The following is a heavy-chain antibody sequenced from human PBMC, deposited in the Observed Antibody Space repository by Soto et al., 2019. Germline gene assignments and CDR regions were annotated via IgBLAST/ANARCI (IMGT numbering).Heavy chain of an antibody. CDR1: GDSISRNSAA. V-gene: IGHV6-1*01. CDR2: TYYRSKWYN. CDR3: ARLGFDYDTSTAYYNVLHYYGVDV. D-gene: IGHD3-9*01. Sequence: HTLSLTCAISGDSISRNSAAWNWIRQSPSKYLEWPGRTYYRSKWYNDYAVSVKSRITINPDTSKNQFSLQLNSVTPEDSAMYYCARLGFDYDTSTAYYNVLHYYGVDVWGQGTTVTVSS. J-gene: IGHJ6*02.